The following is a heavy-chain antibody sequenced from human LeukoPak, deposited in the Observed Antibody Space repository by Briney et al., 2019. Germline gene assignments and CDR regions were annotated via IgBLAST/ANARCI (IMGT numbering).Heavy chain of an antibody. J-gene: IGHJ4*02. V-gene: IGHV4-38-2*01. CDR1: GYSISSGYY. CDR3: ARFLGYTFDY. Sequence: SETLSLTCAVSGYSISSGYYWGWIRQPPGKGLEWIGSIYHSGSTYYNPSLKSRVTISVDTSKNQFSLKLSSVTAADTAVYYCARFLGYTFDYWGQGTLVTASS. CDR2: IYHSGST. D-gene: IGHD5-24*01.